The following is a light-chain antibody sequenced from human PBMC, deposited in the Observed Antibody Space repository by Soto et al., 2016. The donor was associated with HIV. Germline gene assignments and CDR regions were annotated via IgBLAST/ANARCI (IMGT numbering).Light chain of an antibody. CDR2: QDN. CDR1: RLGDKY. CDR3: QAWDNNSAV. J-gene: IGLJ3*02. Sequence: SFELTQPPSVSVSPEQTASXTCSGDRLGDKYACWYQQRPGQSPVLIIYQDNKRPSGIPERFSGSNSGNTATLTISGTQALDEADYYCQAWDNNSAVFGGGTRLSVL. V-gene: IGLV3-1*01.